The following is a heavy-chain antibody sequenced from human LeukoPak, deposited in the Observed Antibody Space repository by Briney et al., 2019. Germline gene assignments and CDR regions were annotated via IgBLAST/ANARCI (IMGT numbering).Heavy chain of an antibody. CDR3: ARDRRGVVTAIPAEYLQH. CDR1: GFTFSIYS. D-gene: IGHD2-21*02. J-gene: IGHJ1*01. V-gene: IGHV3-21*06. CDR2: ISSSSRYI. Sequence: GGSLRLSCAASGFTFSIYSMNWVRQPPGKGLEWVSSISSSSRYIYYADSVKGRFTISRDNDKNSLYLQMNSLRAEEDTAVYFCARDRRGVVTAIPAEYLQHWGQGTLVTVSS.